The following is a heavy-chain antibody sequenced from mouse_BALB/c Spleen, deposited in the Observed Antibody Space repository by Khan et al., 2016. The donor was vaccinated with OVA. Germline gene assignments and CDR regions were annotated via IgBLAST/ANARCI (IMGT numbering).Heavy chain of an antibody. V-gene: IGHV1-76*01. D-gene: IGHD6-2*01. CDR1: GYTFTNYW. J-gene: IGHJ2*01. Sequence: VELVESGAELVRPGASVKLSCRTSGYTFTNYWIHWVKQRSGQGLEWIARIYPGTDNTYYNEKLKDKATLTADRSYSTAYMPLSSLQSEASAVYFWAREESLYYFVYWGQGTTLTVSS. CDR3: AREESLYYFVY. CDR2: IYPGTDNT.